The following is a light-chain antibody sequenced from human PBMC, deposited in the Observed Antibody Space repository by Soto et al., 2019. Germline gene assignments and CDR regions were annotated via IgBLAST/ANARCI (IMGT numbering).Light chain of an antibody. V-gene: IGKV3D-15*01. CDR1: QNVNNK. CDR3: QQYNNWPPVYT. Sequence: EIVMTQSPATLSVSPGERATLSCRASQNVNNKLAWYQQKPGQAPRLIIYDSSSRATGIPVRFSGSGSGTEFTLTISSLQSEDFAVYYCQQYNNWPPVYTFGLGTKLEIK. CDR2: DSS. J-gene: IGKJ2*01.